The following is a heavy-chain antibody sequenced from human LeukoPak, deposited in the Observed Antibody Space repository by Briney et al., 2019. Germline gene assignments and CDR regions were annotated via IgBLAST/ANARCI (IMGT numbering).Heavy chain of an antibody. D-gene: IGHD3-16*01. CDR3: ASLGEYRRRWYYFDY. V-gene: IGHV4-38-2*01. CDR1: GYSLRRGYY. CDR2: IYHSWST. Sequence: SFTLSLTCPVSGYSLRRGYYWDLIRQPPGKGMELIGSIYHSWSTYYNPSLKSRVTISVDPSKNQFSLKLSSVTAADTAVYYCASLGEYRRRWYYFDYWVQGSLVSVSS. J-gene: IGHJ4*02.